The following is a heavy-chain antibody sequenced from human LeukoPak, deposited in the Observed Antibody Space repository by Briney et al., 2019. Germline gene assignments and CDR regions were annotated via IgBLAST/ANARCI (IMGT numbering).Heavy chain of an antibody. CDR2: INHSGST. V-gene: IGHV4-34*01. Sequence: SETLSLTCAVYGGSFSGYYWSWIRQPPGKGLEWIGEINHSGSTNYNPSLKSRVTIPVDTSKNQLSLKLSSVTAADTAVYYCARGRQYCSGGSCYSWFDYWGQGTLVTVSS. J-gene: IGHJ5*01. CDR3: ARGRQYCSGGSCYSWFDY. D-gene: IGHD2-15*01. CDR1: GGSFSGYY.